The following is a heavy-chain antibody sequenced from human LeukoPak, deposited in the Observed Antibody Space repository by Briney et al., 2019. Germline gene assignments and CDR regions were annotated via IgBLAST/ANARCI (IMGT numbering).Heavy chain of an antibody. V-gene: IGHV3-66*01. J-gene: IGHJ4*02. CDR2: IYSGGST. CDR1: GFTVSSNY. Sequence: PGGSLRLSCAASGFTVSSNYMSWVRQAPGKGLEWVSVIYSGGSTYYADSVKGRFTISRDNSKNTLYLQMNSLRAGDTAVYYCARTREGATFPGTDLDYWGQGTLVTVSS. D-gene: IGHD1-26*01. CDR3: ARTREGATFPGTDLDY.